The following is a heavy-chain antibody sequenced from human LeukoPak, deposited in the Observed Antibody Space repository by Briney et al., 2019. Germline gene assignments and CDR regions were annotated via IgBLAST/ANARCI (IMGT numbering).Heavy chain of an antibody. CDR2: ISAYNGNT. CDR1: GYTFTSYG. V-gene: IGHV1-18*01. CDR3: ARQRIPYYYYYYMDV. D-gene: IGHD2-2*02. Sequence: ASVKVSCKASGYTFTSYGISWVRQAPGQGLEWMGWISAYNGNTNYAQKLQGRVTMTTDTSTSTAYMELRSLRSDDTAVYYCARQRIPYYYYYYMDVWGKGTTVTVSS. J-gene: IGHJ6*03.